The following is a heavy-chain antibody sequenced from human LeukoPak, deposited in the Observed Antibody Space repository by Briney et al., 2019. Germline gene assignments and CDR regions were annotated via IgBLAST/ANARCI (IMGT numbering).Heavy chain of an antibody. V-gene: IGHV1-69*04. J-gene: IGHJ4*02. CDR3: ARMTTVTTRGYYDSSGYFI. D-gene: IGHD3-22*01. CDR2: IIPIFGIA. CDR1: GGTFSSYA. Sequence: SVKVSCKASGGTFSSYAISWVRQAPGQGLEWMGRIIPIFGIANYAQKFQGRVTITADKSTSTAYMELSSLRSEDTAVYYCARMTTVTTRGYYDSSGYFIWGQGTLVTVSS.